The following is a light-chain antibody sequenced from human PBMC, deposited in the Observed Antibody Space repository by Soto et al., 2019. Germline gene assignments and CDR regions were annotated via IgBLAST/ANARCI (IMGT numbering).Light chain of an antibody. J-gene: IGLJ3*02. V-gene: IGLV2-14*01. CDR3: SSYTSSSTWV. CDR1: SSDVGSYNY. CDR2: DVS. Sequence: QSVLTQPASVSRSPGQSITISCTGSSSDVGSYNYVSWYQQHPGKAPKLMIYDVSNRPSGVSNRFSGSKSGNTASLTISGLQAEDEADYYCSSYTSSSTWVFGGGTKLTVL.